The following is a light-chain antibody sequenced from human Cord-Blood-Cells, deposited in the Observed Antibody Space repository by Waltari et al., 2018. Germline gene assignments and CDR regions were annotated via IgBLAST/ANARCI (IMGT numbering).Light chain of an antibody. Sequence: DTEMPQSPASLAVSLGERATINCQSSQRVLYSSNNKNYLAWYQQKPGQPPKLLIYWASTRESGVPDRFSGSGSGTDFTLTISILQAEDVAVYYCQQYYSTPWTFGQGTKVEIK. CDR2: WAS. J-gene: IGKJ1*01. CDR1: QRVLYSSNNKNY. CDR3: QQYYSTPWT. V-gene: IGKV4-1*01.